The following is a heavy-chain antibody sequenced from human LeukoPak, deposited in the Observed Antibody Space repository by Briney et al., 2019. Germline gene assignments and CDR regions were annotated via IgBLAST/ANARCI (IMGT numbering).Heavy chain of an antibody. CDR1: GGSISSYY. CDR2: IYYSGST. V-gene: IGHV4-59*01. CDR3: ARTRVYCSSTSCYPSHFDP. D-gene: IGHD2-2*01. Sequence: PSETLSLTCTVSGGSISSYYWSWIRQTPGKGLEWIGYIYYSGSTNYNPSLKSRVTISVDTSKNQFSLKLSSVTAADTAVYYCARTRVYCSSTSCYPSHFDPWGQGTLVTVSS. J-gene: IGHJ5*02.